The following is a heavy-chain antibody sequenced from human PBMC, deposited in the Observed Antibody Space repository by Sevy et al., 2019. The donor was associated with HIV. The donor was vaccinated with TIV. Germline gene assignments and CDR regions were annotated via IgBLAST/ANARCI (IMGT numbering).Heavy chain of an antibody. Sequence: GGSLRLSCAASGFTFSSYSMNWVRQAPGKGLEWVSSISSSSSYIYYADSVKGRFTISRDNSKNTLYLQMNSLRAEDTAVYYCAKDDRIAVAGLIAFDIWGQGTMVTVSS. CDR3: AKDDRIAVAGLIAFDI. V-gene: IGHV3-21*04. CDR1: GFTFSSYS. J-gene: IGHJ3*02. D-gene: IGHD6-19*01. CDR2: ISSSSSYI.